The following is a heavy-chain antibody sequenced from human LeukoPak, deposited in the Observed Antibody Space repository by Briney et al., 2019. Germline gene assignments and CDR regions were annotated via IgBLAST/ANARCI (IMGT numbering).Heavy chain of an antibody. J-gene: IGHJ3*02. Sequence: GGSLRLSCAASGFTFSTYRMSWVRQAPGKGLEWVANIKQDGSEKHYVDSVKGRFTISRDNSKNTLYLQMNSLRAEDTAVYYCARDCSRGGSYFPSDAFDIWGQGTMVTVSS. CDR2: IKQDGSEK. D-gene: IGHD1-26*01. CDR3: ARDCSRGGSYFPSDAFDI. CDR1: GFTFSTYR. V-gene: IGHV3-7*01.